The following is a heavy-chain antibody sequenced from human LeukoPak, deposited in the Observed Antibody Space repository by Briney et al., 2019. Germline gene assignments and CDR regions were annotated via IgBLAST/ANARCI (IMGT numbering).Heavy chain of an antibody. V-gene: IGHV3-48*01. D-gene: IGHD4-23*01. CDR3: ARERVTPFMDH. Sequence: PGGSLRLSCAASGFTFRSYSMNWVRQAPGKGLEWVSYISGDSSSIHYAYAVKGRFTISGDNAKNSLFLQMNSLRAEDTAVYYCARERVTPFMDHWGQGTLVTVSS. J-gene: IGHJ4*02. CDR1: GFTFRSYS. CDR2: ISGDSSSI.